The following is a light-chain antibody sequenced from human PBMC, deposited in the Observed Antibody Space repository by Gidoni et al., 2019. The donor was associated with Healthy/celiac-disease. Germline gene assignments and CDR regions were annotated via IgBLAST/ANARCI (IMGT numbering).Light chain of an antibody. V-gene: IGKV3D-20*01. CDR3: QQDGSSTWT. CDR1: PCVSSSY. Sequence: THSPATLSLSPGESATLSFGATPCVSSSYLAWYQQKPGLAPRLLNLDASHRATGIPDRFRGRGSGTDFTLNNSRMGAEGFAGYYCQQDGSSTWTFGQGTKVEIK. J-gene: IGKJ1*01. CDR2: DAS.